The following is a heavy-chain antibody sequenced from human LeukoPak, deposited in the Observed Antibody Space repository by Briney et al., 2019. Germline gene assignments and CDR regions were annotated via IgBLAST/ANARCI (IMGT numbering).Heavy chain of an antibody. Sequence: GGSLRLSCAASGFTFXSXSMNWVRQAPGKGLEWXXSISSSSSYXXXXXSXXGXFTISRDNAKNSLYLQMNSLRAEDTAVYYCARARDYDDAFDIWGQGTMVTVSS. V-gene: IGHV3-21*01. D-gene: IGHD4-17*01. CDR2: ISSSSSYX. CDR3: ARARDYDDAFDI. J-gene: IGHJ3*02. CDR1: GFTFXSXS.